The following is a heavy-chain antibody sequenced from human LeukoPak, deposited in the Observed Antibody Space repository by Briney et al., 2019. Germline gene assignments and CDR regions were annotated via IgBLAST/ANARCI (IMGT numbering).Heavy chain of an antibody. CDR2: IYYKVST. V-gene: IGHV4-61*01. CDR3: ARVGLTSGPQIDY. D-gene: IGHD3-16*01. Sequence: SETLSLTCTVYGYSVSSGSYSWSWIRQPPGKGLERIGYIYYKVSTNYNPSRTSRVTISVDTYKNQFSMKLSSVTAADTAVYYCARVGLTSGPQIDYWGEGTLVTVSS. J-gene: IGHJ4*02. CDR1: GYSVSSGSYS.